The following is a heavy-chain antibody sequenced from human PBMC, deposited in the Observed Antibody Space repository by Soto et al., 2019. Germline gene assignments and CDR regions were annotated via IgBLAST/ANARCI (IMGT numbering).Heavy chain of an antibody. CDR1: GVTFSSYT. Sequence: SVKASCKAPGVTFSSYTSSWVRQAPGQGLEWMGRIIPILGIANYAQKFQGRVTITADKSTSTAYMELSSLRSEDTAVYYCARDFYRRGSGPTGYYMHVWDKGTTVTVSS. V-gene: IGHV1-69*04. J-gene: IGHJ6*03. CDR2: IIPILGIA. D-gene: IGHD3-10*01. CDR3: ARDFYRRGSGPTGYYMHV.